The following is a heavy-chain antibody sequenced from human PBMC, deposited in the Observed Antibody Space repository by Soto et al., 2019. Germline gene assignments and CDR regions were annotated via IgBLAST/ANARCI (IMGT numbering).Heavy chain of an antibody. Sequence: CGEANTRYAGGCVRQAKEQRLEWMGWINAGNGNTKYSQKFQGRVTITRDTSASTAYMELSSLRSEDTAVYYCARDKSTVTTMDYYYYYMDVWGKGTTVTVSS. J-gene: IGHJ6*03. CDR1: GEANTRYA. CDR3: ARDKSTVTTMDYYYYYMDV. CDR2: INAGNGNT. V-gene: IGHV1-3*01. D-gene: IGHD4-17*01.